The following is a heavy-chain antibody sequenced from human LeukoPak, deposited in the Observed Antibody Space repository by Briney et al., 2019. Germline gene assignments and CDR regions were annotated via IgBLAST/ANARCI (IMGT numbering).Heavy chain of an antibody. CDR3: ARRSGIAVAGAFDY. V-gene: IGHV3-23*01. CDR2: LSGRGRDT. Sequence: GGSLRLSCAASGFTFSTYAMSWVRQAPGKGLEWLSALSGRGRDTYYADSVKGRFTISRDNSKNTLYLQMNSLRAEDTAVYYCARRSGIAVAGAFDYWGQGTLVTVSS. D-gene: IGHD6-19*01. J-gene: IGHJ4*02. CDR1: GFTFSTYA.